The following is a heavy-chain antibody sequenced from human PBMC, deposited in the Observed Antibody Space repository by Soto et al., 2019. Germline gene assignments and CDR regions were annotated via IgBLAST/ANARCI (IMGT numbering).Heavy chain of an antibody. CDR2: ISYDGSNK. J-gene: IGHJ4*02. Sequence: QVQLVESGGGVVQPGRSLRLSCAASGFTFSSYGMHWVRQAPGKGLEWVAVISYDGSNKYYADSVKGRFTISRDNSKNTLYLQMNSLRAEDTAVYYCAKALWCGELSFDYWGQGTLVTVSS. CDR3: AKALWCGELSFDY. V-gene: IGHV3-30*18. CDR1: GFTFSSYG. D-gene: IGHD3-10*01.